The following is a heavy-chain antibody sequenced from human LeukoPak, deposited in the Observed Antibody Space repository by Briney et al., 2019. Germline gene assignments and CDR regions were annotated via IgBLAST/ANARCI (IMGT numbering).Heavy chain of an antibody. J-gene: IGHJ3*02. V-gene: IGHV3-20*04. CDR2: INWNGGST. CDR3: AREAPYYYDSSGYYSFAFDI. CDR1: GFTFDDYG. Sequence: GGSLRLSCAASGFTFDDYGMSWVRQAPGKGLEWVSGINWNGGSTGYADSVKGRFTISRDNAKNSLYLQMNSLRAEDTALYYCAREAPYYYDSSGYYSFAFDIWGQGTMVTVSS. D-gene: IGHD3-22*01.